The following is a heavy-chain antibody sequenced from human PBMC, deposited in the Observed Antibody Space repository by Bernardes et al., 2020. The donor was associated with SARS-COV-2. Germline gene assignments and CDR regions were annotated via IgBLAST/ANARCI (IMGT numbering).Heavy chain of an antibody. CDR2: ISNSSSYI. Sequence: GGSLRLSCAASGFTFSSYTMNWVRQAPGKGLEWISSISNSSSYISYSDSVRGRFTISRDNAKNSVSLQMNSLRAEDTAVYYCARVDFSNLYYCDYWGQGTPVTVSS. V-gene: IGHV3-21*06. CDR1: GFTFSSYT. CDR3: ARVDFSNLYYCDY. J-gene: IGHJ4*02. D-gene: IGHD4-4*01.